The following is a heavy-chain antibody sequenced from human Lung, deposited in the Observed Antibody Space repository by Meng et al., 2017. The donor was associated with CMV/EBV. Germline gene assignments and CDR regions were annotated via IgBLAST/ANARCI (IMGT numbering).Heavy chain of an antibody. J-gene: IGHJ6*02. CDR2: INHSGST. D-gene: IGHD3-3*01. CDR3: ARTTYDIWRGIDYYYYYGMAV. CDR1: GGSFSGYY. Sequence: GSLRLSCAVYGGSFSGYYWSWIRQPPGKGLELIGEINHSGSTNYNPSLKSRVTISVDTSKNQFSLKLSSVTAADTAVYYCARTTYDIWRGIDYYYYYGMAVWGQGXTVTVSS. V-gene: IGHV4-34*01.